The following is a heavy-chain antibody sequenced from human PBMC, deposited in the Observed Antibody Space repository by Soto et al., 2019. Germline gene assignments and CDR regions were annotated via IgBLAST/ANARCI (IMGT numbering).Heavy chain of an antibody. Sequence: SVKVSCKASGGTFSSYAISWVRQAPGQGLEWMGGIIPIFGTANYAQKFQGRVTITADESTSTAYMELSSLRSEDAAVYYCARDDVATISYYGMDVWGQGTTVTVSS. CDR1: GGTFSSYA. CDR3: ARDDVATISYYGMDV. J-gene: IGHJ6*02. CDR2: IIPIFGTA. V-gene: IGHV1-69*13. D-gene: IGHD5-12*01.